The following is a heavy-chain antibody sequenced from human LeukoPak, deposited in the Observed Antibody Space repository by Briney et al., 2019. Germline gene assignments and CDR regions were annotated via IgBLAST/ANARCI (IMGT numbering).Heavy chain of an antibody. V-gene: IGHV3-30*04. Sequence: GSLRLSCAASGSTFITYAMHWVRQAPGKGLEWVAVISDDGSNKYYADSVKGRFTISRDNSKNTLFLQMNSLRPEDAAVYFCASSRGYSDYDSDYWGQGTLVTVSS. CDR2: ISDDGSNK. D-gene: IGHD5-12*01. CDR1: GSTFITYA. CDR3: ASSRGYSDYDSDY. J-gene: IGHJ4*02.